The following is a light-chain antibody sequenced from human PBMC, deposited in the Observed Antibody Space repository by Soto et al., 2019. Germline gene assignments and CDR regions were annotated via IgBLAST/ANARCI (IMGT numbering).Light chain of an antibody. J-gene: IGKJ1*01. CDR3: MQALQTPWT. V-gene: IGKV2-28*01. Sequence: DIVMTQSPLSLPVTPGEPASISCRSSESLLHSNGYNYLDWYLQKPGQSPQLLIFLGSNRASGVPGRFSGSGSGTDFTLKISRVEAEDVGVYYCMQALQTPWTFGQGTKVAIK. CDR1: ESLLHSNGYNY. CDR2: LGS.